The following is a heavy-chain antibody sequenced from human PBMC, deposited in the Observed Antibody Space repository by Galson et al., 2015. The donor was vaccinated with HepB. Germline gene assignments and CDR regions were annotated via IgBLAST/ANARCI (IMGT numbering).Heavy chain of an antibody. Sequence: QSGAEVKKPGESLKISCKGSGSSFPSYWIGWVRQMPGKGLEWMGIIYPGDSDTRYSPSFQGQVTISADKSISTAYLQWSSLKASDTAMYYCARRTMRLWREKNDAFDIWGQGTMVTVSS. D-gene: IGHD4/OR15-4a*01. CDR1: GSSFPSYW. CDR2: IYPGDSDT. J-gene: IGHJ3*02. CDR3: ARRTMRLWREKNDAFDI. V-gene: IGHV5-51*01.